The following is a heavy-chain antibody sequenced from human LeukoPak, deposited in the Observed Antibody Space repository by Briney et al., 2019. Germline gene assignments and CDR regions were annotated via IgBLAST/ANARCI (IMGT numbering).Heavy chain of an antibody. Sequence: PSETLSLTCTVSGGSISSSSYYWSWIRQSPGKGLEWIGYIHFSGSTNYNPSLKSRVTISVDTSKNQFSLKLSSVTAADTAVYYCARLYGSGSSLYFDYWGQGTLVTVSS. CDR1: GGSISSSSYY. V-gene: IGHV4-61*05. CDR3: ARLYGSGSSLYFDY. D-gene: IGHD3-10*01. J-gene: IGHJ4*02. CDR2: IHFSGST.